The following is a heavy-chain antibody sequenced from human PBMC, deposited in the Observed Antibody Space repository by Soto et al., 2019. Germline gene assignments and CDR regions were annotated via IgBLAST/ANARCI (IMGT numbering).Heavy chain of an antibody. J-gene: IGHJ4*02. CDR3: ARALAAADSL. V-gene: IGHV3-7*01. CDR2: INQDGSAN. Sequence: EVQLVESGGGLVQPGGSLRLSCAASGFSISTYWMHWVRQAPGKGLEWVANINQDGSANYYLDSVKGRFTISRDNAKSSLYLQMNSLRAEDTAIYYCARALAAADSLWGQGALVTVSS. CDR1: GFSISTYW. D-gene: IGHD6-13*01.